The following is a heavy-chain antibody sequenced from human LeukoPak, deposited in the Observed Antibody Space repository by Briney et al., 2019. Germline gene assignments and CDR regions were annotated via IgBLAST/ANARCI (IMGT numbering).Heavy chain of an antibody. CDR2: IYYSGST. V-gene: IGHV4-59*08. D-gene: IGHD3-22*01. J-gene: IGHJ4*02. Sequence: SETLSLTCTVSGGSIGSYYWSWIRQPPGKGLEWIGYIYYSGSTNYNPSLKSRVTISVDTSKNQFSLKLSSVTAADTAVYYCAMSPDYYDSSGLIDYWGQGTLVTVSS. CDR3: AMSPDYYDSSGLIDY. CDR1: GGSIGSYY.